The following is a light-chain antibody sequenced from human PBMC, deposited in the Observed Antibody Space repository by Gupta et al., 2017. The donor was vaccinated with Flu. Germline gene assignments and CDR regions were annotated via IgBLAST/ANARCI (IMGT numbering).Light chain of an antibody. Sequence: QSVLTQPPSASGTPGKRVAISCSGSSSNIGSNTVNWYQQIPGTAPNLLIYSSNQRPSGVPGRFSGSKSGTAASLAISGLRSEDEADYYCAAWDDRLDGYVFGPGTRVTVL. CDR2: SSN. V-gene: IGLV1-44*01. J-gene: IGLJ1*01. CDR3: AAWDDRLDGYV. CDR1: SSNIGSNT.